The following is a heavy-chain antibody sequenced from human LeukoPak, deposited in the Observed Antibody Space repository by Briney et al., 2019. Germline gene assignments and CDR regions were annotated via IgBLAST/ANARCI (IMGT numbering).Heavy chain of an antibody. CDR3: ARDGSTYYYDSSGYIGWFDP. CDR1: GGSISSYY. J-gene: IGHJ5*02. V-gene: IGHV4-59*01. Sequence: PSETLSLTCTVSGGSISSYYWSWIRQPPGKGLEWIGYIYYSGSTNYNPSLKSRVTISVDTSKNQCSLKLSSVTAADTAVYCCARDGSTYYYDSSGYIGWFDPWGQGTLVTVSS. D-gene: IGHD3-22*01. CDR2: IYYSGST.